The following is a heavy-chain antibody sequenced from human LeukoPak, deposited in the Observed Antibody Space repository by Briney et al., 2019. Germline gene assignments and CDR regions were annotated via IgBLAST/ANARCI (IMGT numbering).Heavy chain of an antibody. Sequence: ASVKVSCKASGYTFTSYGISWVRQAPGQGLEWMGWISAYNGNTNYAQKLQGRVTMTTDTSTSTAYMELRSLRSDDTAVYYCARDAYDILTGYFAPDFDYWGQGTLVTVSS. CDR2: ISAYNGNT. D-gene: IGHD3-9*01. V-gene: IGHV1-18*01. CDR3: ARDAYDILTGYFAPDFDY. CDR1: GYTFTSYG. J-gene: IGHJ4*02.